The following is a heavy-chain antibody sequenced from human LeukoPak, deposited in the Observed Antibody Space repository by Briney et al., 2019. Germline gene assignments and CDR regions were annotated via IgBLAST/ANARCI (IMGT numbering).Heavy chain of an antibody. Sequence: GGSLRLSCAASGFTFDDYGMSWVRQAPGKGLEWVSGINWNGGSTGYADSVKGRFTISRDNAKNSLYLQMNSLRAEDTALYCCARVTVDHGGNVYYFDYWGQGTLVTVSS. J-gene: IGHJ4*02. D-gene: IGHD4-23*01. CDR1: GFTFDDYG. CDR3: ARVTVDHGGNVYYFDY. CDR2: INWNGGST. V-gene: IGHV3-20*04.